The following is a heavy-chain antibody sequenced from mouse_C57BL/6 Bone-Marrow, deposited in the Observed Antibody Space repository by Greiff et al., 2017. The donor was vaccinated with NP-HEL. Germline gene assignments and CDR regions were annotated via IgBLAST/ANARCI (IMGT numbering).Heavy chain of an antibody. CDR2: ISNLAYSI. D-gene: IGHD2-5*01. V-gene: IGHV5-15*01. CDR1: GFTFSDYG. J-gene: IGHJ2*01. Sequence: EVQLVESGGGLVQPGGSLKLSCAASGFTFSDYGMAWVRQAPRKGPEWVAFISNLAYSIYYADTVTGRFTISRENAKNTLYLEMSSLRSEDTAMYYCARRGSNYYFDYWGQGTTLTVSS. CDR3: ARRGSNYYFDY.